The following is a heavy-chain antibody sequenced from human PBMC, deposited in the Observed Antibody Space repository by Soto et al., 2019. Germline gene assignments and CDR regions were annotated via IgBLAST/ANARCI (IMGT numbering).Heavy chain of an antibody. CDR1: GFTFSSYA. D-gene: IGHD2-15*01. J-gene: IGHJ2*01. CDR3: ASRYGGNLWYFDL. V-gene: IGHV3-30-3*01. Sequence: QVQLVESGGGVVQPGRSLRLSCAASGFTFSSYAMHWVRQAPGKGLEWVAVISYDGSNKYYADSVKGRFTISRDNSKNTLYLQMNSLRAEDTAVYYCASRYGGNLWYFDLWGRGTLVTVSS. CDR2: ISYDGSNK.